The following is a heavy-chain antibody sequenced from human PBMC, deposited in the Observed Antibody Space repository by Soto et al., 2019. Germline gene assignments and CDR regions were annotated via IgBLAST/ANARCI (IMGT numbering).Heavy chain of an antibody. CDR3: ARGGYSSSWEFDF. CDR1: GYTFTTYD. Sequence: QVPLVQSGAEVKKPGASLRVSCKASGYTFTTYDINWVRQTPGQGLEWMGWVSPHSGSTGLAQKFQGRLTMTTNTTITTAYMDLISLRSDDSAVYFCARGGYSSSWEFDFWGQGTLVTVS. J-gene: IGHJ4*02. D-gene: IGHD6-6*01. CDR2: VSPHSGST. V-gene: IGHV1-8*01.